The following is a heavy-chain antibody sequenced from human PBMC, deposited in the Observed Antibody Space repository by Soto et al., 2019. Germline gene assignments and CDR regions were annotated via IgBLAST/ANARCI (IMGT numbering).Heavy chain of an antibody. D-gene: IGHD3-10*01. CDR2: IKSKTDGGTT. CDR3: TTDVFDGSGSYYLFDY. J-gene: IGHJ4*02. V-gene: IGHV3-15*01. CDR1: GFTFSNAW. Sequence: EVQLVESGGGLVKPGGSLRLSCAASGFTFSNAWMSWVRQAPGKGLEWVGRIKSKTDGGTTDYAAPVKGRFTISRDDSKNTLYMQMNSLKTEDTAVYYCTTDVFDGSGSYYLFDYWGQGTLVTVSS.